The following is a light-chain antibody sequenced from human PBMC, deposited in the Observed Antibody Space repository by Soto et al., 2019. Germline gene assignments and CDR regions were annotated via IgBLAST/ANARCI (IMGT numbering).Light chain of an antibody. CDR1: QGIANY. CDR3: QNHHSAPFT. J-gene: IGKJ3*01. CDR2: GAV. Sequence: DIQMTQSPSSLSASLGDRVTITCRASQGIANYLAWYQHKPGKVPNLLIYGAVTLQSGVPSRFSGSGSGTDFSLIISSLQAEDVATYYCQNHHSAPFTFGPGTKVHIK. V-gene: IGKV1-27*01.